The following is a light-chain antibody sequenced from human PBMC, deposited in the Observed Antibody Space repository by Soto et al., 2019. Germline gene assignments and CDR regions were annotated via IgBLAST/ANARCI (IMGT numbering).Light chain of an antibody. V-gene: IGKV1-39*01. J-gene: IGKJ5*01. CDR3: QQAHGT. Sequence: DIQMTQSPSSLSASVGDRVTITCRASQSIGSYLSWYQQKPGKAPNLLIYAASSLQSGVPSRFSGSGSGTDFTLTISSLQTEDFATYYCQQAHGTFGQGTRLEIK. CDR1: QSIGSY. CDR2: AAS.